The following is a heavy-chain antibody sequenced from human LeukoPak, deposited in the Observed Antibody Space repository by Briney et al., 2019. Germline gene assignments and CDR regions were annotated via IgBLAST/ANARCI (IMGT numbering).Heavy chain of an antibody. CDR3: ARDREGMAVAGSQYYFDY. Sequence: SETLSLTCTVPGGSISGDYWSWIRQPPAKGQEWIGYISYSATTNYNPSLKRRVSFSIDASKNQFSLKLSSVTAADTAVYYCARDREGMAVAGSQYYFDYWGQGTLVTVSS. CDR2: ISYSATT. CDR1: GGSISGDY. J-gene: IGHJ4*02. D-gene: IGHD6-19*01. V-gene: IGHV4-59*12.